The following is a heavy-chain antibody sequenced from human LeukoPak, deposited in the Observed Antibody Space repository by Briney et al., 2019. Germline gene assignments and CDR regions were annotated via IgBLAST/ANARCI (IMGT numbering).Heavy chain of an antibody. CDR3: ARGRGYCSSTSCYTAYYYYYYYMDV. Sequence: SETLSLTCAVYGGSFSGYYWSWIRQPPGKGLEWIGEINHSGSTNYNPSLKSRVTISVDTSKNQFSLKLSSVTAADTAVYYCARGRGYCSSTSCYTAYYYYYYYMDVLGKGTTVTVSS. J-gene: IGHJ6*03. CDR1: GGSFSGYY. V-gene: IGHV4-34*01. CDR2: INHSGST. D-gene: IGHD2-2*02.